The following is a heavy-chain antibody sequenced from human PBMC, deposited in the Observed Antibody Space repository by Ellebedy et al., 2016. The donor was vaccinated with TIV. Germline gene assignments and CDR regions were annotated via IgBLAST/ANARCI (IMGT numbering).Heavy chain of an antibody. CDR2: ISGTGEST. D-gene: IGHD3-9*01. V-gene: IGHV3-23*01. CDR1: GFTFGSYA. Sequence: GESLKISXTASGFTFGSYAMTWVRQAPGKGLEWVSGISGTGESTYYADSVKGRFTISRDNSKNTTYLLLNTLRAEDSAVYYCAKSIKMMLVVIPSNYGMDVWGQGTTVTVSS. J-gene: IGHJ6*02. CDR3: AKSIKMMLVVIPSNYGMDV.